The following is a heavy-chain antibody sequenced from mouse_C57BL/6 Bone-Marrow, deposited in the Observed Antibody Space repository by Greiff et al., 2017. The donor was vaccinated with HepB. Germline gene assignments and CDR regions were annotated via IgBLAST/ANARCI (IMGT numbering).Heavy chain of an antibody. CDR1: GFTFSNYW. CDR2: IRLKSDNYAT. CDR3: TAAQATSYAMDY. Sequence: EVMLVESGGGLVQPGGSMKLSCVASGFTFSNYWMNWVRQSPEKGLEWVAQIRLKSDNYATHYAESVNGRFTISRDDSKSSVYLQMNNLRAEDTGIYYCTAAQATSYAMDYWGQGTSVTVSS. D-gene: IGHD3-2*02. V-gene: IGHV6-3*01. J-gene: IGHJ4*01.